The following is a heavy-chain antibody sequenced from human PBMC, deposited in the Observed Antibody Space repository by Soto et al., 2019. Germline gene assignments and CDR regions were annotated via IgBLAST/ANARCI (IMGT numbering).Heavy chain of an antibody. CDR3: AKDLPRYGDYDA. V-gene: IGHV3-23*01. CDR2: ISGSGGST. D-gene: IGHD4-17*01. Sequence: EVQLLESGGGLVQPGGSLRLSCAASGFTFSSYAMSWVRQAPGKGLEWVSAISGSGGSTYYADSVKGRFTISRDNSKNTLYLKMNSRRAEDTAVYYCAKDLPRYGDYDAWGQGTLVTVSS. J-gene: IGHJ4*02. CDR1: GFTFSSYA.